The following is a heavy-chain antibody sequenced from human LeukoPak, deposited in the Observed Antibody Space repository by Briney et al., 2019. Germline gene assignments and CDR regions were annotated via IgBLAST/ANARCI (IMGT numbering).Heavy chain of an antibody. Sequence: SVKVSCKASGGTFSSYAISWVRQAPGQGLEWMGGIIPIFGTANYAQKFQGRVTITTDESTSTAYMELSSLRSEGTAVYYCARDSGLMVYARPNDAFDIWGQGTMVTVSS. CDR2: IIPIFGTA. CDR3: ARDSGLMVYARPNDAFDI. D-gene: IGHD2-8*01. CDR1: GGTFSSYA. V-gene: IGHV1-69*05. J-gene: IGHJ3*02.